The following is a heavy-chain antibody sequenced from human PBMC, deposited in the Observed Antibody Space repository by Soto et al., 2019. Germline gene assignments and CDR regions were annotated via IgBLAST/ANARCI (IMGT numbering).Heavy chain of an antibody. J-gene: IGHJ6*02. Sequence: PGESLKISCKGSGFNFTRHWISWVRQMPGGGLEWMGKIDPSDSYTNYSPSFQGHVTISADKSINTAYLQWSGLQASDTAMYYCARSLAYCTGGTCYKGYGMDVWGQGTTVTVSS. CDR2: IDPSDSYT. CDR3: ARSLAYCTGGTCYKGYGMDV. V-gene: IGHV5-10-1*01. D-gene: IGHD2-8*02. CDR1: GFNFTRHW.